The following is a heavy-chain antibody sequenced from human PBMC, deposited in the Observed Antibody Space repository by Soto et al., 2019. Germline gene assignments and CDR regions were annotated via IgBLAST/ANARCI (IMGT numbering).Heavy chain of an antibody. D-gene: IGHD6-6*01. CDR1: GFTFTSYA. CDR2: MSSDGASK. J-gene: IGHJ5*02. CDR3: AKVGTSSLRDWFDP. Sequence: GGSLRLSCAASGFTFTSYAMHWVRQTPGKGLEWVAVMSSDGASKYYADSVKGRFTISRDNSKYTLYLQMNRLRGDDSAVYYCAKVGTSSLRDWFDPWGQGTLVTVSS. V-gene: IGHV3-30*18.